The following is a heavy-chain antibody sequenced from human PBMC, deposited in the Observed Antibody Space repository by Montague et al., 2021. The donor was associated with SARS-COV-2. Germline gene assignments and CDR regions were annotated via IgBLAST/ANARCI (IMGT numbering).Heavy chain of an antibody. Sequence: SLRLSCAASGFTVSSNYMSWVRQAPGKGLEWVSDIYSGGSTYYADSVKGRFTISRDNSKNTVYLQMNSLRAEDTAVYYRARDTPKQLNYYYGMDVWGQGTTVTVSS. CDR1: GFTVSSNY. D-gene: IGHD6-13*01. CDR3: ARDTPKQLNYYYGMDV. J-gene: IGHJ6*02. V-gene: IGHV3-66*01. CDR2: IYSGGST.